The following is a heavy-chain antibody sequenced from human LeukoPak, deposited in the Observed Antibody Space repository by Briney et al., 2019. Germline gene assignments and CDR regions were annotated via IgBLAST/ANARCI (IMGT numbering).Heavy chain of an antibody. D-gene: IGHD4-17*01. Sequence: GRTLRLSCAASGVTFSSYGMHWVCHAPGKGLELVSVISYDGSNKYYADSAKGRFTISRDNSKNTLYLQMNSLRAEDTAVYYCAKDLGDYGDYDPPYYYYYGMDVWGQGTAVTVSS. V-gene: IGHV3-30*18. CDR1: GVTFSSYG. CDR2: ISYDGSNK. J-gene: IGHJ6*02. CDR3: AKDLGDYGDYDPPYYYYYGMDV.